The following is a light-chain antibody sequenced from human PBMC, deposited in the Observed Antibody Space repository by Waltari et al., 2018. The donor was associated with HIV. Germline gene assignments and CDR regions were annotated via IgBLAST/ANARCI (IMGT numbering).Light chain of an antibody. Sequence: DTVLTQSPDSLTVSLGERATINCKASQSVLSTTRNVNYLAWYQQKPGHPPKLLISWASGRRSGVPDRFSGGESGTDFTLTISSLQAEDVAVYYCQQYYSHPRTFGQGTKLEI. CDR1: QSVLSTTRNVNY. CDR2: WAS. J-gene: IGKJ2*01. CDR3: QQYYSHPRT. V-gene: IGKV4-1*01.